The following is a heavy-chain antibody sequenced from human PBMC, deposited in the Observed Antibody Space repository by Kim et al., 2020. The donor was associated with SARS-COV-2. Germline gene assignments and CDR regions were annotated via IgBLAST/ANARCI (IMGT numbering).Heavy chain of an antibody. Sequence: GGSLRLSCAASGFTFSSYAMHWVRQAPGKGLEWVAVISYDGSNKYYADSVKGRFTISRDNSKNTLYLQMNSLRAEDTAVYYCARGAEFLYDFWSGSWPFPPGFDPWGQGTLVTVSS. J-gene: IGHJ5*02. CDR1: GFTFSSYA. CDR2: ISYDGSNK. CDR3: ARGAEFLYDFWSGSWPFPPGFDP. D-gene: IGHD3-3*01. V-gene: IGHV3-30*04.